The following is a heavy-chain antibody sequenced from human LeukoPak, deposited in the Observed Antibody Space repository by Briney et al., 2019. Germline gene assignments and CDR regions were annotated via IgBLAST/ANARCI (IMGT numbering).Heavy chain of an antibody. D-gene: IGHD6-19*01. CDR2: ISAYNGDT. CDR1: GYTFTSYY. J-gene: IGHJ5*02. Sequence: ASVKVSCKASGYTFTSYYMHWVRQAPGQGLEWMGWISAYNGDTKYAQNLQGRVTLTTYTLTTTAYLELRSLTSDDTAVYYCVRDPSNTSGWKTWFDPWGQGTLVTVSS. CDR3: VRDPSNTSGWKTWFDP. V-gene: IGHV1-18*04.